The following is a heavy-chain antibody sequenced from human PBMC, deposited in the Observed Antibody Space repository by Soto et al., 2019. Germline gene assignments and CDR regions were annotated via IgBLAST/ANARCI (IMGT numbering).Heavy chain of an antibody. Sequence: SETLSLTCAVYGGSFSGYYWSWIRQPPGKGLEWIGEINHSGSTNYNPSLKSRVTISVDTSKNQFSLKLSSVTAADTAVYYCASFRRIRSIDYWGQGTLVTVSS. CDR1: GGSFSGYY. CDR3: ASFRRIRSIDY. CDR2: INHSGST. V-gene: IGHV4-34*01. J-gene: IGHJ4*02. D-gene: IGHD4-17*01.